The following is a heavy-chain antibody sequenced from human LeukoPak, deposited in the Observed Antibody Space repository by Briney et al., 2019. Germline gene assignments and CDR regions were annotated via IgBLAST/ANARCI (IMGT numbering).Heavy chain of an antibody. CDR1: GGSFSGYY. Sequence: PSETLSLTCAVYGGSFSGYYWSWIRQPPGKGLEWIGEINHSGSTNYNPSLKSRVTISVDTSKNQFSLKLSSVAAADTAVYYCARGLRFLEWLLPTTNSWFDPWGQGTLVTVSS. CDR2: INHSGST. V-gene: IGHV4-34*01. CDR3: ARGLRFLEWLLPTTNSWFDP. J-gene: IGHJ5*02. D-gene: IGHD3-3*01.